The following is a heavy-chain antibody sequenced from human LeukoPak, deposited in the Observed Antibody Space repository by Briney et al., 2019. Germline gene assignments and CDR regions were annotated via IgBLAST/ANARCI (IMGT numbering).Heavy chain of an antibody. Sequence: GGSLRLSCAASGFTFSSYAMSWVRQAPGKGLEWVSAISGSGGSTYYADSVRGRFTISRDNSKNTLYLQMNSLRAEDTAVYYCAKETGYSSGWNYMDVWGKGTTVTVSS. D-gene: IGHD6-19*01. J-gene: IGHJ6*03. CDR1: GFTFSSYA. CDR3: AKETGYSSGWNYMDV. CDR2: ISGSGGST. V-gene: IGHV3-23*01.